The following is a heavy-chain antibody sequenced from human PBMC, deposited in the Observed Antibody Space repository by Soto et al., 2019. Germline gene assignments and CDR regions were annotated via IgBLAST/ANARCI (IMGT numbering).Heavy chain of an antibody. Sequence: PGGSLRLSCAASGFTFSSYGMHWVRQAPGKGLEWVSAISGSGGSTYYADSVKGRFTSSRDNSKNTLYLQMNSLRAEDTAVYYCAKGVFGRREVGATSVRYNWFDPWGQGTLVTVSS. J-gene: IGHJ5*02. CDR1: GFTFSSYG. V-gene: IGHV3-23*01. CDR3: AKGVFGRREVGATSVRYNWFDP. D-gene: IGHD1-26*01. CDR2: ISGSGGST.